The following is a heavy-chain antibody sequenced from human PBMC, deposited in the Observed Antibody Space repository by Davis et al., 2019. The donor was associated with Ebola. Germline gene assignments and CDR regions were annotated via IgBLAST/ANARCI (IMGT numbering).Heavy chain of an antibody. D-gene: IGHD6-13*01. CDR2: IYSAGST. CDR3: ARVATHSITWYRWFDP. Sequence: PGGSLRLSCAASGFSVSSNYVSWVRQAPGKGLEWVSVIYSAGSTYYADSVKGRFTISRDNSKSTVDLQMNSLRDEDTAVYYCARVATHSITWYRWFDPWGQGTLVTVSS. CDR1: GFSVSSNY. V-gene: IGHV3-53*01. J-gene: IGHJ5*02.